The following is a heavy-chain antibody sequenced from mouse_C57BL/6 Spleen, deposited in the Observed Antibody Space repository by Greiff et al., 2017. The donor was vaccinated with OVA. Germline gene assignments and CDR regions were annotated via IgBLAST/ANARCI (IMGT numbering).Heavy chain of an antibody. J-gene: IGHJ2*01. CDR1: GYAFSSSW. D-gene: IGHD2-1*01. V-gene: IGHV1-82*01. CDR2: IYPGDGDT. CDR3: ARGGGNYVPFDY. Sequence: QVQLKESGPELVKPGASVKISCKASGYAFSSSWMNWVKQRPGKGLEWIGRIYPGDGDTNYNGKFKGKATLTADKSSSTAYMQLSSLTSEDSAVYFCARGGGNYVPFDYWGQGTTLTVSS.